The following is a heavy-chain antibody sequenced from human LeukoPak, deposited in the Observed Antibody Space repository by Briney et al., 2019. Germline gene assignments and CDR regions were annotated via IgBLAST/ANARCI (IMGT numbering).Heavy chain of an antibody. CDR3: ARAAAYYYGSGSSFMDV. D-gene: IGHD3-10*01. CDR1: GYTFTSYD. J-gene: IGHJ6*03. V-gene: IGHV1-8*03. CDR2: MNPNSGNT. Sequence: GASVKVSCKASGYTFTSYDINLVRQATGQGLEWMGWMNPNSGNTGYAQKFQGRVTITRNTSISTAYMELSSLRSEDTAVYYCARAAAYYYGSGSSFMDVWGKGTTVTVSS.